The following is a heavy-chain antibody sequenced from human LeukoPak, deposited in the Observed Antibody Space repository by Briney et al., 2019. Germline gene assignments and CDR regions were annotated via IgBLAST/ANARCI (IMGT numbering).Heavy chain of an antibody. J-gene: IGHJ6*02. Sequence: PGRSLRLSCAASGFTFSSYGMHWVRQAPGKGLEWVAVISYDGSNEYYADSVRGRFTISRDNSKFTLYMQMNSLRAEDTAVYYCARVRAGYCTSTSCYTGMDVWGQGTTVTVSS. CDR3: ARVRAGYCTSTSCYTGMDV. CDR2: ISYDGSNE. CDR1: GFTFSSYG. D-gene: IGHD2-2*01. V-gene: IGHV3-30*03.